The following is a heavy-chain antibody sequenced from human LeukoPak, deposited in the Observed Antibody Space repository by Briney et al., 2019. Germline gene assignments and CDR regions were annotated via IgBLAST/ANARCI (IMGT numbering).Heavy chain of an antibody. Sequence: ASVKVSCKASGYTFTDYYMHWVRQAPGQGLEWMGRTNPNSGGTNYAQKFQGRVTMTRDTSISTAYMDLSSLRSDDTAVYYCARSTGHYFDXXGQGILVSV. D-gene: IGHD2-8*02. CDR3: ARSTGHYFDX. CDR1: GYTFTDYY. J-gene: IGHJ4*02. CDR2: TNPNSGGT. V-gene: IGHV1-2*06.